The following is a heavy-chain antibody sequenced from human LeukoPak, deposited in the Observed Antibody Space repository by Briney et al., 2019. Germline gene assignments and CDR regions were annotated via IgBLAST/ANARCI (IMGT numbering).Heavy chain of an antibody. J-gene: IGHJ4*02. CDR1: GGSISSYY. Sequence: SETLSLTCTVSGGSISSYYWSWIRQPPGKGLEWIGYMHYSGSTNYNPSLKSRVTISVDTSKDQFSLKLSSVTAEDTAVYYCATGGRSGVAFESWGQGTLVTVSS. D-gene: IGHD2-15*01. CDR2: MHYSGST. CDR3: ATGGRSGVAFES. V-gene: IGHV4-59*01.